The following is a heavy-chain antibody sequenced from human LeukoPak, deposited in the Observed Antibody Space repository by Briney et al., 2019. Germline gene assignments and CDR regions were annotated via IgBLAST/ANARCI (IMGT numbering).Heavy chain of an antibody. J-gene: IGHJ4*02. Sequence: GGSLRLSCAASGFTVSSNYMSWVRQAPGKGLEWVSVIYSGGSTYYADSVKGRFTISRDNSKNTLYLQMNSLRAEDTAVYYCARDHSNRGYFDYWGQGTLVTVSS. CDR2: IYSGGST. V-gene: IGHV3-53*01. CDR3: ARDHSNRGYFDY. CDR1: GFTVSSNY. D-gene: IGHD1-14*01.